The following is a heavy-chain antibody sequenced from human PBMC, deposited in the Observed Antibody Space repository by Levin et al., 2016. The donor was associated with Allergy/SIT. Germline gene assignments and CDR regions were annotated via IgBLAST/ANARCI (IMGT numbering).Heavy chain of an antibody. V-gene: IGHV1-2*02. D-gene: IGHD5-18*01. Sequence: WVRQAPGQGLEWMGWINPNSGGTNYAQKFQGRVTMTRDTSISTAYMELSRLRSDDTAVYYCARAHATRGYSYGFWFDPWGQGTLVTVSS. CDR3: ARAHATRGYSYGFWFDP. CDR2: INPNSGGT. J-gene: IGHJ5*02.